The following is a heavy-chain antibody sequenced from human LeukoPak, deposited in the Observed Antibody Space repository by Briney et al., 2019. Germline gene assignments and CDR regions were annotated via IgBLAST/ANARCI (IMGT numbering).Heavy chain of an antibody. Sequence: PGGSLRLSCSASGFTFSRYLMHWVRQAPGKGLEYVSAISTNGGSTYYADSVKGRFTISRDSSTNTLFLQMNSLRAEDTAVYYCARASTLRTGDAHWGQGTLVTVSS. J-gene: IGHJ4*02. CDR3: ARASTLRTGDAH. V-gene: IGHV3-64*04. CDR1: GFTFSRYL. CDR2: ISTNGGST. D-gene: IGHD7-27*01.